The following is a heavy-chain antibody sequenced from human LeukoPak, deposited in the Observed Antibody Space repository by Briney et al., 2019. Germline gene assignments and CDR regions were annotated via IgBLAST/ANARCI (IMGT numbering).Heavy chain of an antibody. CDR2: IYYSGST. V-gene: IGHV4-59*08. D-gene: IGHD6-13*01. J-gene: IGHJ4*01. Sequence: SETLSLTCTVSGGSISSYYWSWIRQPPGKGLEWIGYIYYSGSTNYNPSLKSRVTISVDTSKNQFSLKLSSVTAADTAVYYCARAAAGTWEGGVFDYWGQGTLVTVSS. CDR1: GGSISSYY. CDR3: ARAAAGTWEGGVFDY.